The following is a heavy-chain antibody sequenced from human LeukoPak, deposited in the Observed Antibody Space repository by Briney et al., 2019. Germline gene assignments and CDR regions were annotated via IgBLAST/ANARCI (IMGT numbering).Heavy chain of an antibody. CDR1: GGSFSGYY. V-gene: IGHV4-34*01. D-gene: IGHD4-17*01. CDR3: ASPGEGHAFDI. J-gene: IGHJ3*02. CDR2: INHSGST. Sequence: SQTLSLTCAVYGGSFSGYYWSWIRQPPGKGLEWIGEINHSGSTNYNPSLKSRVTISVDTSKNQFSLKLSSVTAADTAVYYCASPGEGHAFDIWGQGTMVTVSS.